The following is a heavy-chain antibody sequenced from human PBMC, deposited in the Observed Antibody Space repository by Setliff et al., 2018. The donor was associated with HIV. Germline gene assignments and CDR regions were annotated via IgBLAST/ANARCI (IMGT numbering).Heavy chain of an antibody. CDR3: ARHHQTGFYYYYMDI. CDR2: IYYNGSN. CDR1: GGSISGYY. D-gene: IGHD7-27*01. V-gene: IGHV4-59*08. Sequence: PSETLSLTCTVSGGSISGYYWNWIRQPPGKRLEWIGYIYYNGSNNYNPSLKSRVTISVDTSKNLFSLRLGSVTAADTAAYYCARHHQTGFYYYYMDIWGKGTTVTVP. J-gene: IGHJ6*03.